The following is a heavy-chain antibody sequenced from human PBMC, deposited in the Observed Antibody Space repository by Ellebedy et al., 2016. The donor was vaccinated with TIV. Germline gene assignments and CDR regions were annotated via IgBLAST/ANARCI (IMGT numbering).Heavy chain of an antibody. CDR1: GFTFSTYW. V-gene: IGHV3-74*01. Sequence: GGSLRLSCAASGFTFSTYWMHWVRQAPGKGLIWVSRLMSDGRNTTYADSVKGRFTISRDNANNTLYLQMHSLRAEDAAVYYCARGRYYGLDAWGQGTTVTVSS. CDR3: ARGRYYGLDA. J-gene: IGHJ6*02. CDR2: LMSDGRNT.